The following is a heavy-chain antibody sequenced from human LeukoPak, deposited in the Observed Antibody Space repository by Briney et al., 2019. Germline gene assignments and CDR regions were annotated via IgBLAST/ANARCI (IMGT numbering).Heavy chain of an antibody. CDR1: GGSISNYF. J-gene: IGHJ4*02. D-gene: IGHD3-10*01. Sequence: TSETLSLTCTVSGGSISNYFWSWVRQPPGKGLEWIGYIYYTGGTNYNPSLKSRVTISVDTSKNQFSLTLSSVTAADTAVYYCARYYYGSGSYQRYFDYWGQGTLVTVSS. CDR2: IYYTGGT. CDR3: ARYYYGSGSYQRYFDY. V-gene: IGHV4-59*08.